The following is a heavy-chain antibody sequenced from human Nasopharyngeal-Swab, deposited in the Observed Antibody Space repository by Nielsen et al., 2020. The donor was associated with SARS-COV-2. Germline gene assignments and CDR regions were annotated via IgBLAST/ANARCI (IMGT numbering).Heavy chain of an antibody. CDR3: ARDLVALGYY. D-gene: IGHD2-2*01. CDR2: INTNTGNP. CDR1: GYTFTNYA. Sequence: ASVKVSCKTSGYTFTNYAMNWVRQAPGQGLEWMGWINTNTGNPMYAQGFTGRFVFSLDTSVSTAYLQISSLKAEDTAVYYCARDLVALGYYWGQGTLVTVSS. V-gene: IGHV7-4-1*02. J-gene: IGHJ4*02.